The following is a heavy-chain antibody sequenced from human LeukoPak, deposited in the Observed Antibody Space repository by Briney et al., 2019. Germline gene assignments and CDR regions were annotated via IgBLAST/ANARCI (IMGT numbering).Heavy chain of an antibody. CDR3: AREPETMVVITGFDY. CDR2: ISYDGSNK. V-gene: IGHV3-30*03. D-gene: IGHD4-23*01. J-gene: IGHJ4*02. CDR1: GFTFSSYG. Sequence: GGSLRLSCAASGFTFSSYGMHWVRQAPGKGLEWVAVISYDGSNKYYADSVEGRFTISRDNSKNTLYLQMNSLRAEDTAVYFCAREPETMVVITGFDYWGQGTLVTVSS.